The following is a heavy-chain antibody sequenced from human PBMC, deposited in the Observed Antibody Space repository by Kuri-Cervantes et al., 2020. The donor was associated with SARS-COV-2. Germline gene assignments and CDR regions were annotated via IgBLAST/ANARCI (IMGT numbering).Heavy chain of an antibody. V-gene: IGHV3-23*01. D-gene: IGHD3-22*01. J-gene: IGHJ6*03. Sequence: GGSLRLSCAASGFTFSSYAMSWVRQAPGKGLEWVSAISGSGGSTYYADSVKGRFAISRDNAKNSLYLQMNSLRAEDTAVYYCARGFYYDSSGPAGGVDYMDVWGKGTTVTVSS. CDR2: ISGSGGST. CDR3: ARGFYYDSSGPAGGVDYMDV. CDR1: GFTFSSYA.